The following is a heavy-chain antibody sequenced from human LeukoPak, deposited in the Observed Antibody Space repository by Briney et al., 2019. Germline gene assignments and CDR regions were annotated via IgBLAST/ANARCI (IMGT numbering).Heavy chain of an antibody. CDR2: IYYSGST. Sequence: SETLSLTCTVSGGSISSSSYYWGWIRQPPGKGLEWIGSIYYSGSTYYNPSLKSRVTISVDTSKNQFSLKLSSVTAADTAVYYCASPWWGYWGQGTLVTVSS. J-gene: IGHJ4*02. CDR3: ASPWWGY. CDR1: GGSISSSSYY. V-gene: IGHV4-39*01. D-gene: IGHD2-15*01.